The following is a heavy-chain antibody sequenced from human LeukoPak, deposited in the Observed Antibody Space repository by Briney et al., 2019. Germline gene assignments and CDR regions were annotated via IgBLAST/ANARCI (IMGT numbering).Heavy chain of an antibody. D-gene: IGHD5-18*01. CDR2: ISSSSSYI. CDR3: ARVDTAMVGAFDI. J-gene: IGHJ3*02. V-gene: IGHV3-21*01. Sequence: GGSLRLSCAASGFTFSSYSMNWVRQAPGKGLEWVSSISSSSSYIYYADSVKGRFTISRGNAKNPLYLQMNSLRAEDTAVYYCARVDTAMVGAFDIWGQGTMVTVSS. CDR1: GFTFSSYS.